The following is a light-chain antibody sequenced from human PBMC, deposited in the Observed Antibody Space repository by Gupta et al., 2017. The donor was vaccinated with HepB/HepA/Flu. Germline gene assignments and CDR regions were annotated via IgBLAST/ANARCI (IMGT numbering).Light chain of an antibody. CDR1: ALPKKY. J-gene: IGLJ2*01. Sequence: SAALTQPPSVSVSPGQTARIPCTGDALPKKYAYWYQQKSGQAPVLVIYEDSKRPSGIPERFSGSSSGTMATLTISGAQVEDESDYYCYSTYRVFGGGTKLTVL. CDR2: EDS. V-gene: IGLV3-10*01. CDR3: YSTYRV.